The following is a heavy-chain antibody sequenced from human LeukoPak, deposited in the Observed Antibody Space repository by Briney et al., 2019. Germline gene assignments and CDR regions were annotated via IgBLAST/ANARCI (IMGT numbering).Heavy chain of an antibody. CDR2: ISGDGGST. Sequence: GGSLRLSCVASGLPIADFAMHWVRQAPGKGLEWVSLISGDGGSTFYAASVKGRFSISRDNSKNSLYLEMNSLRTEDAAMYYCAKESGKFDYWGQGTLVAVSS. CDR1: GLPIADFA. V-gene: IGHV3-43*02. J-gene: IGHJ4*02. CDR3: AKESGKFDY.